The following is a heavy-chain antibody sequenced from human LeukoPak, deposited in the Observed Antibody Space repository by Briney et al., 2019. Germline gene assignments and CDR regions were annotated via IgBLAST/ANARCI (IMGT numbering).Heavy chain of an antibody. J-gene: IGHJ4*02. Sequence: GASVKVSCKASGGTFSSYAISWVRQAPGQGLEWMGGIIPIFGTANYAQKFQGRVTITADKFTSTAYMELSSLRSEDTAVYYCARVAPYCSSTSCYFNYWGQGTLVTVSS. CDR1: GGTFSSYA. CDR2: IIPIFGTA. CDR3: ARVAPYCSSTSCYFNY. V-gene: IGHV1-69*06. D-gene: IGHD2-2*01.